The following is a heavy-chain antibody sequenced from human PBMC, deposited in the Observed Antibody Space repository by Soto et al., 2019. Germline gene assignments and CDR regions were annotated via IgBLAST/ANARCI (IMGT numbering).Heavy chain of an antibody. Sequence: AGGSLRLSCAASGFTLSDHYMDWVRQAPGKGLEWVGRTRNKPNSFTTEYAASVKGRFTISRDDSKNSLYLQMNSLKTGDTAVYYCARLADSTGWPRYLDYWGQGALVTVSS. D-gene: IGHD6-19*01. J-gene: IGHJ4*02. CDR3: ARLADSTGWPRYLDY. CDR2: TRNKPNSFTT. V-gene: IGHV3-72*01. CDR1: GFTLSDHY.